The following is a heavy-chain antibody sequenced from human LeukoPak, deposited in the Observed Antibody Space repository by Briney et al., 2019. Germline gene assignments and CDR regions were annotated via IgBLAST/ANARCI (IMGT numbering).Heavy chain of an antibody. D-gene: IGHD3-3*01. CDR3: ARDFYDFWSGYPPSGMDV. V-gene: IGHV1-69*04. J-gene: IGHJ6*02. CDR1: GYTFTSYD. Sequence: SVKVSCKASGYTFTSYDISWVRQAPGQGLEWMGRIIPILGIANYAQKFQGRVTITADKSTSTAYMELSSLRSEDTAVYYCARDFYDFWSGYPPSGMDVWGQGTTVTVSS. CDR2: IIPILGIA.